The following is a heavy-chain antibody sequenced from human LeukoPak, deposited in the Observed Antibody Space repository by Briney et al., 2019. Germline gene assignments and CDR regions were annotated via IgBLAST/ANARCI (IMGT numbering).Heavy chain of an antibody. V-gene: IGHV3-21*01. D-gene: IGHD3-22*01. CDR2: ISSSSTYI. CDR1: GFTFRNFV. Sequence: GGSLRLSCAASGFTFRNFVMNWVRQAPGKGLEWVSSISSSSTYIYYADSLKGRFTISRDNAKNSLFLQMNSLRAEDTAVYYCARESYYYDSSGYYYGSHAFDIWGQGTMVTVSS. CDR3: ARESYYYDSSGYYYGSHAFDI. J-gene: IGHJ3*02.